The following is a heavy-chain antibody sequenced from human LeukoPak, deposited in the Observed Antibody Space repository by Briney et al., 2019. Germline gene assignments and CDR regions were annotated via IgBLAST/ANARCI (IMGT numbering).Heavy chain of an antibody. Sequence: PGGSLRLSCAASGFTVSSNYMSWVRQAPGKGLEWVSVIYSGGSTYYADSVKGRFTISRDNSKNTLYLQMNSLRAEDTAVYYCARGPNDILTGYHYYYYMDVWGKGTTVTISS. J-gene: IGHJ6*03. D-gene: IGHD3-9*01. CDR2: IYSGGST. CDR1: GFTVSSNY. V-gene: IGHV3-66*01. CDR3: ARGPNDILTGYHYYYYMDV.